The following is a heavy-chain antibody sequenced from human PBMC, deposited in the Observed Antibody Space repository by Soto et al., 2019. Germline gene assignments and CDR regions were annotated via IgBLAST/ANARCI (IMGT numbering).Heavy chain of an antibody. CDR2: ISGSDGKT. CDR3: ARWSYLDY. D-gene: IGHD3-3*01. CDR1: GFSFGSYA. J-gene: IGHJ4*02. Sequence: GGSLRLSCAASGFSFGSYALSWVRQAPGKGLEWVSTISGSDGKTFYAGSVKGRFSISRDTSQSTLYLQMNSLRADDTAIYYCARWSYLDYWGQGTRVTV. V-gene: IGHV3-23*01.